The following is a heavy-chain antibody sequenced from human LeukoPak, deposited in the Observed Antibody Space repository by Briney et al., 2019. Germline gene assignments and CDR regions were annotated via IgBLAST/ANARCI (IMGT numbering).Heavy chain of an antibody. CDR1: GGSISSGGYY. CDR3: ARVPWNSAFDI. Sequence: SQTLSLTCTVSGGSISSGGYYWSWIRQPPGKGLEWIEYIYHSGSTYYNPSLKSRVTISVDRSKNQFSLKLSSVTAADTAVYYCARVPWNSAFDIWGQGTMVTVSS. V-gene: IGHV4-30-2*01. D-gene: IGHD1/OR15-1a*01. J-gene: IGHJ3*02. CDR2: IYHSGST.